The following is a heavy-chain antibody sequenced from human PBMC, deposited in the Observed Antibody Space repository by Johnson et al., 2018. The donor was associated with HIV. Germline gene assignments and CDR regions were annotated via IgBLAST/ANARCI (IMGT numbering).Heavy chain of an antibody. CDR1: GFTVSSNY. CDR3: ARVFGSGWEVAAFDI. J-gene: IGHJ3*02. V-gene: IGHV3-53*01. Sequence: EVQLVESGGGLIQPGGSLRLSCAAAGFTVSSNYMSWVRQAPGKGLEWVSVLYSGGSTYYADSVKGRFTISRDNAKNSLYLQMNSLRAEDTAVYYCARVFGSGWEVAAFDIWGQGTMVTVSS. CDR2: LYSGGST. D-gene: IGHD6-19*01.